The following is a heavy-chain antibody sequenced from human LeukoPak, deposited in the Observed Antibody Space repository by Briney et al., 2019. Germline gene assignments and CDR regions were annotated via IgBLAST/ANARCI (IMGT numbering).Heavy chain of an antibody. CDR3: ARGIAAAGTGAFDI. J-gene: IGHJ3*02. Sequence: ASVKVSCKASGYTFTSYGISWVRQAPGQGLEWMGWISAYNGNTSYAQKLQGRVTMTTDTSTSTAYMELRSLRSDDTAVYYCARGIAAAGTGAFDIWGQGTMVTVSS. CDR1: GYTFTSYG. D-gene: IGHD6-13*01. V-gene: IGHV1-18*01. CDR2: ISAYNGNT.